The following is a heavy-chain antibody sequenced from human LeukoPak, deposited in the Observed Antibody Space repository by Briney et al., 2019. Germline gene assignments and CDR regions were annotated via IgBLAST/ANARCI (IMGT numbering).Heavy chain of an antibody. CDR1: GFIFSSYA. CDR2: ISGSGGST. Sequence: GGSLRLSCAASGFIFSSYAMSWVRQAPGKGLEWVSAISGSGGSTYYADSVKGRFTISRDNSKNTLYLQMNSLRAEDTAVYYCAKATDYYDSSGYYHRPDYWGQGTLVTVSS. J-gene: IGHJ4*02. V-gene: IGHV3-23*01. CDR3: AKATDYYDSSGYYHRPDY. D-gene: IGHD3-22*01.